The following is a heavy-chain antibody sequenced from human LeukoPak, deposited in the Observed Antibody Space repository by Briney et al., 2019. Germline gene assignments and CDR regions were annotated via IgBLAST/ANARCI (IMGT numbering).Heavy chain of an antibody. CDR1: GGSISSVY. Sequence: PSETLSLTCPVSGGSISSVYWSWIRQPPGKGLEWVGHIYYTGSTNYNPSLKSRVPMCVDMSNNQFSLGLSSVTAADTAVYYCARHRAYSSSSPFDYGGGGTLVSVCS. J-gene: IGHJ4*02. CDR2: IYYTGST. V-gene: IGHV4-59*08. CDR3: ARHRAYSSSSPFDY. D-gene: IGHD6-6*01.